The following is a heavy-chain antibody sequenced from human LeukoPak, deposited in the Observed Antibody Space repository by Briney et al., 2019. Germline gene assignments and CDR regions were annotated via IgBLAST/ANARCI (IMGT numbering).Heavy chain of an antibody. D-gene: IGHD5-18*01. CDR2: ISSSGSTI. CDR3: AKDGHGYSYGLY. J-gene: IGHJ4*02. Sequence: PGGSLRLSCAASGFTFNTYGMNWVRQAPGKGLEWVSYISSSGSTIYYADSVKGRFTISRDNSKNTLYLQMNSLRAEDTAVYYCAKDGHGYSYGLYWGQGTLVTVSS. CDR1: GFTFNTYG. V-gene: IGHV3-48*01.